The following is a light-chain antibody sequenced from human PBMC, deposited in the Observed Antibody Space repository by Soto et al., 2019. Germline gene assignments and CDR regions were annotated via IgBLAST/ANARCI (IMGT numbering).Light chain of an antibody. J-gene: IGLJ1*01. CDR1: SSDGGAYNS. CDR3: CSSAPKSTYV. CDR2: NAT. V-gene: IGLV2-23*01. Sequence: QSVLSQPASVSMTPGQSISISCTRTSSDGGAYNSVSWYKQHPHTSPQVPISNATQRSSGESNLYTASTTGAATSLSICGLQTDDEADYFCCSSAPKSTYVCGTGTNVTVL.